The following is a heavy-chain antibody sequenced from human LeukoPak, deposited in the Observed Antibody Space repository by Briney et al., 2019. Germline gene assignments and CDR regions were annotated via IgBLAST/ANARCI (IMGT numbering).Heavy chain of an antibody. J-gene: IGHJ3*02. D-gene: IGHD5-12*01. Sequence: PSQTLSLTCTVSGGSISSGGYYWSWIRQHPGKGLEWIGYIYYSGSTYYNPSLKSRVTISVDTSKNQFSLKLSSVTAADTAVYYCAREWHGPDAFDIWGQGTMVTVSS. CDR3: AREWHGPDAFDI. CDR2: IYYSGST. V-gene: IGHV4-31*03. CDR1: GGSISSGGYY.